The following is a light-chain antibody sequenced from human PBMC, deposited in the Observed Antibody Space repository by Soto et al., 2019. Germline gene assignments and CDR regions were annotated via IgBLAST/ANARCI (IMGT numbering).Light chain of an antibody. CDR1: PSVSNS. CDR2: DAS. J-gene: IGKJ5*01. Sequence: ESVLTQSPATLSLSPGERATLSCRASPSVSNSLSWYQQKPGQAPRLLIYDASNRAIGIPARFSGSGSGTDFTLTISSLEPEDFAVYYCQQRSNWPPITFGQGTRLEIK. CDR3: QQRSNWPPIT. V-gene: IGKV3-11*01.